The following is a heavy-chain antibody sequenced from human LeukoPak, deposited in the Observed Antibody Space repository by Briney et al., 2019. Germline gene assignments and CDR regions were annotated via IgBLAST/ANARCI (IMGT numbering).Heavy chain of an antibody. CDR2: IYYSGST. V-gene: IGHV4-39*07. Sequence: SETLSLTCTASGGSISSSSYYWGWIRQPPGKGLEWIVSIYYSGSTYYNPSLNSRVTISVGTSKNQFSLKLSSVTAADTAVYYCARTRKSWAPDYWGQGTLVTVSS. CDR3: ARTRKSWAPDY. J-gene: IGHJ4*02. CDR1: GGSISSSSYY. D-gene: IGHD7-27*01.